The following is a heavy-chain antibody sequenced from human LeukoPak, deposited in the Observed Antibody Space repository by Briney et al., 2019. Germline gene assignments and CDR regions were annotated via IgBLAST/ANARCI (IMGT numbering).Heavy chain of an antibody. J-gene: IGHJ4*02. CDR1: GLTFSSYA. CDR3: AYGSGSYFPYYFDY. CDR2: ISGSGGST. Sequence: GGSLTLSCAASGLTFSSYARTWVRQDPGTGREGVSAISGSGGSTYYADSVKGRFTISRDNSKNTLYLQMNSLRAEDTAVYYCAYGSGSYFPYYFDYWGQGTLVTVSS. V-gene: IGHV3-23*01. D-gene: IGHD3-10*01.